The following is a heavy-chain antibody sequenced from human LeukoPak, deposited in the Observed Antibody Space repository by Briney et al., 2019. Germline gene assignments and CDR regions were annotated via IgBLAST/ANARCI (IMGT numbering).Heavy chain of an antibody. J-gene: IGHJ5*01. CDR2: ISYDGSNK. CDR1: GFTFSSYA. V-gene: IGHV3-30-3*01. CDR3: ARDTYYYDSSGQDS. D-gene: IGHD3-22*01. Sequence: GGSLRLSCAASGFTFSSYAMHWVRQAPGKGLEWVAVISYDGSNKYYADSVKGRFTISRDNSKNTLYLQMNSLRAEDTAVYYCARDTYYYDSSGQDSWGQGTLVTVSS.